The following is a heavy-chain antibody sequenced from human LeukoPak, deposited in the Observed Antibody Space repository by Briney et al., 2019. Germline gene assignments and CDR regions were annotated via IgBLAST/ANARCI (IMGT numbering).Heavy chain of an antibody. J-gene: IGHJ4*02. D-gene: IGHD1-26*01. CDR2: IYSGGST. V-gene: IGHV3-66*01. CDR1: GFTFSSC. CDR3: ARDSGSYYALDY. Sequence: GGSLRLSCAASGFTFSSCMNWVRQAPGKGLEWVSVIYSGGSTYYADSVKGRFTISRDNSKNTLYLQMNSLRAEDTAVYYCARDSGSYYALDYWGQGTLVTVSS.